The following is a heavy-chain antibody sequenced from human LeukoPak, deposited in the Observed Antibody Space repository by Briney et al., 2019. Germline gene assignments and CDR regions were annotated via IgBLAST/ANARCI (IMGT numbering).Heavy chain of an antibody. D-gene: IGHD5-12*01. CDR2: ISSSGSTI. V-gene: IGHV3-11*01. Sequence: PGGSLRLSCAASGFTFSDYYMSWIRQAPGKGLEWVSYISSSGSTIYYADSVKGRFTISRDNAKNSLYLQMNSLRAEDTAVYYCARAPPRGWLRLLTSVDYWGQGTLVTVSS. CDR1: GFTFSDYY. J-gene: IGHJ4*02. CDR3: ARAPPRGWLRLLTSVDY.